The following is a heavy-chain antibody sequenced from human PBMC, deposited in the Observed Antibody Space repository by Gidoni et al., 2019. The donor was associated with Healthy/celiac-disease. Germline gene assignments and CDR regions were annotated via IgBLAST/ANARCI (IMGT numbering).Heavy chain of an antibody. CDR3: ARGLGYCSGGSCYY. CDR2: ISSSSSYI. J-gene: IGHJ4*02. D-gene: IGHD2-15*01. V-gene: IGHV3-21*01. CDR1: GFTFRSYS. Sequence: EVQLVESGGGLVKPGGSLRLSCSASGFTFRSYSMNWVRQAPGKGLEGVSSISSSSSYIYYADSVKGRFNISRDNAKNSLYLQMNSLRAEDTAVYYCARGLGYCSGGSCYYWGQGTLVTVSS.